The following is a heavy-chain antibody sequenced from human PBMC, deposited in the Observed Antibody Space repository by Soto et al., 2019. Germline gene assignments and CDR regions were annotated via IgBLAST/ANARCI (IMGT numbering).Heavy chain of an antibody. CDR3: ARGRSVDY. Sequence: QVQLQQWGAGLLKPSETLSLTCAAYGGSFSGYYWSWIRQPPGKGLEWIGEINHSGSTNYNPSLKSRVTISVDTSKNQFSLKLSSVTAADTAVYYCARGRSVDYWGQGTLVTVSS. CDR2: INHSGST. V-gene: IGHV4-34*01. J-gene: IGHJ4*02. CDR1: GGSFSGYY.